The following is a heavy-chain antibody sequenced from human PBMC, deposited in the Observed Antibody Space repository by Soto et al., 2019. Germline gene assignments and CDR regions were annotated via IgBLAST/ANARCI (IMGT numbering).Heavy chain of an antibody. J-gene: IGHJ6*02. Sequence: GASVQVSCKASGGTFSSYAISWVRPAPGQALEWMGGIIPIFGTANYALKFQGRVTLTADKSTSTAYMVLSSLRSEDTAVYYCARGDYYGSGSYYRVAPRGDARNYYDYGRVVWG. D-gene: IGHD3-10*01. V-gene: IGHV1-69*06. CDR3: ARGDYYGSGSYYRVAPRGDARNYYDYGRVV. CDR2: IIPIFGTA. CDR1: GGTFSSYA.